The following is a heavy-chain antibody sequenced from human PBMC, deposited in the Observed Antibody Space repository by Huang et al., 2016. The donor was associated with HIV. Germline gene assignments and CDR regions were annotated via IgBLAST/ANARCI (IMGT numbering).Heavy chain of an antibody. CDR2: MNPNTVNT. V-gene: IGHV1-8*02. CDR1: GYTFTNYD. CDR3: ARSAYGDLDY. Sequence: VHLVQSGAEVKKPGASVKVSCKASGYTFTNYDINWVRQAPGRGLVLMGWMNPNTVNTGFEQSFQGRVTMTRKTSITTAYMELTSLTSEDTAVYYCARSAYGDLDYWGLGTLVIVSS. J-gene: IGHJ4*02. D-gene: IGHD4-17*01.